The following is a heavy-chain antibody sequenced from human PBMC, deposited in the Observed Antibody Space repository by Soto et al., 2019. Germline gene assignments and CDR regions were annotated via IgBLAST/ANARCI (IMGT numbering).Heavy chain of an antibody. CDR3: ATDRHYDFWSGRPYYFDY. J-gene: IGHJ4*02. CDR1: GYTFTSYG. D-gene: IGHD3-3*01. CDR2: ISAYNGNT. V-gene: IGHV1-18*01. Sequence: QVQLVQSGAEVKKPGASVKVSCKASGYTFTSYGISWVRQAPGQGLEWMGWISAYNGNTNYAQKLQGRVTMTTDTSTSTAYMELRSLRSDDTAVYYCATDRHYDFWSGRPYYFDYWGQGTLVTVSS.